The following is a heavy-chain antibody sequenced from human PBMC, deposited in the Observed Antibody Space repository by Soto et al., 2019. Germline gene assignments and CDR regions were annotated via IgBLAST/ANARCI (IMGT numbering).Heavy chain of an antibody. CDR1: GFTFSSYA. D-gene: IGHD3-3*01. J-gene: IGHJ6*02. CDR3: GKSGPGFLGYGMDV. CDR2: ISGSGGST. Sequence: PGGSLRLSCAASGFTFSSYAMSWVRQAPGKGLEWVSAISGSGGSTYYADSVKGRFTISRDNSRNTLYLQMNSLRAEDTAVYYCGKSGPGFLGYGMDVWRQGTTVTVSS. V-gene: IGHV3-23*01.